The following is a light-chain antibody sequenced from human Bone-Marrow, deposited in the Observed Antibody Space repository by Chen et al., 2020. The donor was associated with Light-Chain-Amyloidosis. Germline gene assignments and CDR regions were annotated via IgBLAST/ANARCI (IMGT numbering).Light chain of an antibody. Sequence: QSALTQPASVSGSPGQSITISCTGTSSDVGGYNYVSWYQQHPGKAPTVMIYEVTNRPSGVSNRFSAPKSGNTASLTISGLQAEDKADYYCSSYSVTSPLVVFGGGTKLTVL. CDR1: SSDVGGYNY. CDR2: EVT. CDR3: SSYSVTSPLVV. V-gene: IGLV2-14*01. J-gene: IGLJ2*01.